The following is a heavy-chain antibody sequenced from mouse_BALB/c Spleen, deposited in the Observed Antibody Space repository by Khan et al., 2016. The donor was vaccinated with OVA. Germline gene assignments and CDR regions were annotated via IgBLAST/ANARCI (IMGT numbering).Heavy chain of an antibody. J-gene: IGHJ4*01. Sequence: EVMLVESGGDLVKPGGSLKLSCAASGFTFSSYGMSWVRQTPDKRLEWVATISSGGSYTYYPDNLKGRFTISRDNDKNTLYLQMSSLKSEDTAMNYFARQPVDYEGSAMDYWGQGTSVTVSS. CDR2: ISSGGSYT. CDR3: ARQPVDYEGSAMDY. D-gene: IGHD2-13*01. CDR1: GFTFSSYG. V-gene: IGHV5-6*01.